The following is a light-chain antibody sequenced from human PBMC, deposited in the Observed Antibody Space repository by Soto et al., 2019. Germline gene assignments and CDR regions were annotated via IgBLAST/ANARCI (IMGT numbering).Light chain of an antibody. Sequence: EIVMTQSPATLSVSPGDRATLSCRASQSVDNDLAWYQQKPGQPPRLLIYDASTRATGIPARFSGSQSGTEFTLTISSLLSEDFAVYFCLQYHNLWAFGQGTKVDIK. CDR1: QSVDND. CDR2: DAS. J-gene: IGKJ1*01. V-gene: IGKV3D-15*01. CDR3: LQYHNLWA.